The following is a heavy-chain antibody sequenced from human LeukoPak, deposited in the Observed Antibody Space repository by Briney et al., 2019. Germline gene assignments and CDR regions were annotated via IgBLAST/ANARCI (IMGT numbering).Heavy chain of an antibody. CDR1: GGSVSSGSYY. D-gene: IGHD6-19*01. J-gene: IGHJ5*02. CDR3: ARSGVGVAGTDR. V-gene: IGHV4-61*01. Sequence: SETLSLTCTVSGGSVSSGSYYWSWLRQPPGKGLEWIGYVYYTGSTNYNPSLKSRVTISVDTSKNQFSLKLTSVTAADTAVYYCARSGVGVAGTDRWGQGTLVTVSP. CDR2: VYYTGST.